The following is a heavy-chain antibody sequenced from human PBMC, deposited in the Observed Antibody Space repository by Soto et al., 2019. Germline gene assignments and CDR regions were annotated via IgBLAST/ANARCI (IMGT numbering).Heavy chain of an antibody. CDR3: TRASRKDYDFWSGYYKGGRFGWFDP. D-gene: IGHD3-3*01. Sequence: PGGSLRLSCTASGFTFGDYAMSWFRQAPGKGLEWVGFIRSKAYGGTTEYAASVKGRFTISRGDSKSIAYLQMNSLKTEDTAVYYCTRASRKDYDFWSGYYKGGRFGWFDPWGQGTLVTVSS. CDR1: GFTFGDYA. J-gene: IGHJ5*02. CDR2: IRSKAYGGTT. V-gene: IGHV3-49*03.